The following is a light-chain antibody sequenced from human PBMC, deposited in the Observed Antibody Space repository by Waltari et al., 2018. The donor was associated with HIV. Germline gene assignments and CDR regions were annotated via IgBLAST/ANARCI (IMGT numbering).Light chain of an antibody. CDR2: KVN. V-gene: IGLV1-47*01. CDR1: SANIGRNS. Sequence: QAALTQPPSASGTPGQRVTISCSGGSANIGRNSVSWFQQVPGTAPKPLIYKVNQRPSGVPDRFSASKAGTSASLAISGLRSEDEADYYCAAWDVSLRGLVFGGGTKLTVL. J-gene: IGLJ2*01. CDR3: AAWDVSLRGLV.